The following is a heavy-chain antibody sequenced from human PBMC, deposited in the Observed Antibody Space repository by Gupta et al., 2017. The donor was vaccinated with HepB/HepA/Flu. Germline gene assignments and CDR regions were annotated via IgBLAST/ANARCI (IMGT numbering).Heavy chain of an antibody. D-gene: IGHD3-22*01. CDR1: GGTFSSSA. CDR2: IIPIFGTA. V-gene: IGHV1-69*01. Sequence: QVQLVQSGAEVKKPGSSVKVSCKASGGTFSSSAISWVRQAPGQGLEWMGGIIPIFGTANYAQKFQGRVTITADESTSTAYMELSSLRSEDTAVYYCARINYYDSSGYSYYYYYMDVWGKGTTVTVSS. J-gene: IGHJ6*03. CDR3: ARINYYDSSGYSYYYYYMDV.